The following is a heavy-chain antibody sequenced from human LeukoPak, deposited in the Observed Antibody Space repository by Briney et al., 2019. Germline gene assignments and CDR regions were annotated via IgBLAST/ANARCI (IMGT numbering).Heavy chain of an antibody. D-gene: IGHD6-19*01. V-gene: IGHV3-53*01. CDR2: IYPGGST. J-gene: IGHJ3*02. CDR1: GFTFSKAW. CDR3: ARPTSGQSFDI. Sequence: PGGSLRLSCAASGFTFSKAWMSWVRQAPGKGLEWVSIIYPGGSTYYADSVKGRFTISRNNSKNTLDLQMNSLRAEDTAVYFCARPTSGQSFDIWGQGTMATVSS.